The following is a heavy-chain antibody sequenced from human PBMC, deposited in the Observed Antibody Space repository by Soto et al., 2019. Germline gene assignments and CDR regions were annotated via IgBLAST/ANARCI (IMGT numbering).Heavy chain of an antibody. Sequence: PGGSLRLSCAASGFTFSSYSMNWVRQAPGKGLEWVSSIDSSSSYKYYADSVKGRFTISRDNAKNSLYLQMISLRAEDTAVYYCARNDYGDYGVDYWGQGTLVTVSS. CDR2: IDSSSSYK. CDR3: ARNDYGDYGVDY. V-gene: IGHV3-21*01. J-gene: IGHJ4*02. D-gene: IGHD4-17*01. CDR1: GFTFSSYS.